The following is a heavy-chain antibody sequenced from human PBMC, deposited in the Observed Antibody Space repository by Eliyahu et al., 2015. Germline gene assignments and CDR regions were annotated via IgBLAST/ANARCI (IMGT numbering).Heavy chain of an antibody. CDR1: GFTFSSYS. J-gene: IGHJ4*02. D-gene: IGHD5-12*01. CDR2: ISSSSSYI. CDR3: ASGYPHKSPWMTL. Sequence: EVQLVESGGGLVKPGGSLRLSCAASGFTFSSYSMNWVRQAPGKGLEWVSSISSSSSYIYYADSVKGRFTISRDNAKNSLYLQMNSLRAEDTAVYYCASGYPHKSPWMTLWGQGTLVTVSS. V-gene: IGHV3-21*01.